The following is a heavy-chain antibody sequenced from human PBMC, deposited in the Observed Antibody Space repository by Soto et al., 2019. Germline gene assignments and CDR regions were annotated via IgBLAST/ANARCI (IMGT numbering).Heavy chain of an antibody. CDR2: ISWKDEK. CDR1: GFSLSTSGAG. Sequence: GSGPTLVNPTQTLTVTCTFSGFSLSTSGAGVGWTRQSPGKAPEWLALISWKDEKRYNPGLKSRLTITKDTSKNQVVLTMTDLDPVDTATYFCAHRYGGNYYRWYFDSWGQGTLVTVS. V-gene: IGHV2-5*01. CDR3: AHRYGGNYYRWYFDS. J-gene: IGHJ4*02. D-gene: IGHD1-26*01.